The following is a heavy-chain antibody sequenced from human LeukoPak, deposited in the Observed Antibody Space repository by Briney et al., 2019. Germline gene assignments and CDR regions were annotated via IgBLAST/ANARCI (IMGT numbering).Heavy chain of an antibody. CDR2: IYYSGNA. J-gene: IGHJ4*02. V-gene: IGHV4-30-4*01. Sequence: SETLSLTCTVSGGSISSGDYYWSWIRQPPGKGLEWIGYIYYSGNAYYNPSLQSRLAISVDTSKNQFSLKLSSVTAADTAVYYCARRSMTTVDYWGQGTLVTVSS. D-gene: IGHD4-11*01. CDR3: ARRSMTTVDY. CDR1: GGSISSGDYY.